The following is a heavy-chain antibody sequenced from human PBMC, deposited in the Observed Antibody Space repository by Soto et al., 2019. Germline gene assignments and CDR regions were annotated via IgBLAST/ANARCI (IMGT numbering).Heavy chain of an antibody. CDR2: ISGSGGST. J-gene: IGHJ4*02. Sequence: GGSLRLSCAASGFTFSSYAMSWVRQAPGKGLEWVSAISGSGGSTYYADSVKGRFTISRDNSKNKLYLQMNSLRAEDTAVYYCALFGEFTGPFDYWGQGTLVTVSS. CDR3: ALFGEFTGPFDY. V-gene: IGHV3-23*01. CDR1: GFTFSSYA. D-gene: IGHD3-10*01.